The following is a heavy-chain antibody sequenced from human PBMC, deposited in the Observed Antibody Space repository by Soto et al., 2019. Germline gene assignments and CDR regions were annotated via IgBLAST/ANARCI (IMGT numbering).Heavy chain of an antibody. D-gene: IGHD4-17*01. CDR1: GFTVTSSY. CDR2: VYSNGAT. V-gene: IGHV3-66*01. Sequence: DVLLVESGGGLVQPGGSLRLSCAASGFTVTSSYMSWVRQAPGKGLECVSLVYSNGATYYADSVKGRFTISRDTFRNTLDLQMNSLRAGATAVYYCARDSRLRSVGDYWGQGTLVTVSS. CDR3: ARDSRLRSVGDY. J-gene: IGHJ4*02.